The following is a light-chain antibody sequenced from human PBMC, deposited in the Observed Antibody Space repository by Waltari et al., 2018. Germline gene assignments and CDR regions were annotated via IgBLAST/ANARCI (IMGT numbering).Light chain of an antibody. V-gene: IGLV4-69*01. J-gene: IGLJ3*02. CDR1: SGHSSNV. CDR3: QTGGHGTWV. Sequence: QLILTQSPSASASLGASVKLTCTLSSGHSSNVIAWLQQQPEKGPRFLMKVNSDGSHRKGDESPDRFAGSSSGAERFLGISSLQSEDEADYFCQTGGHGTWVFGGGTKLTVL. CDR2: VNSDGSH.